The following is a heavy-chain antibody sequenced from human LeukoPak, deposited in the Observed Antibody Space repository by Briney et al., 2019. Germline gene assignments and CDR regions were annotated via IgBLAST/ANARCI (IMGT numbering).Heavy chain of an antibody. J-gene: IGHJ4*02. CDR3: ARDLSYGRPGYFDY. Sequence: PSETLSLTCAVSGVSISSYYWSWIRQPPGKGLEWSGYIYYSGSTNYNPSLKSRVTISVDTSTTQFSLKLSSVTAADTAVYYCARDLSYGRPGYFDYWGQGTLVTVSS. V-gene: IGHV4-59*01. CDR1: GVSISSYY. CDR2: IYYSGST. D-gene: IGHD5-18*01.